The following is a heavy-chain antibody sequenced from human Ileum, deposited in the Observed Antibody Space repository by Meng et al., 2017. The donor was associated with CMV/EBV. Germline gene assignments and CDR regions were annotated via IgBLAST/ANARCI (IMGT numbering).Heavy chain of an antibody. V-gene: IGHV1-2*02. CDR1: GSVFTDYY. CDR2: INPNNGDT. D-gene: IGHD2-15*01. Sequence: SGSVFTDYYLYCLRQAPGHGLEWVGRINPNNGDTYYAQKFRGRVTVTSDTSISTAYMELNSLRSDDTAIYFCTRVSQSGNFYFPFDYWGQGSLVTVSS. J-gene: IGHJ4*02. CDR3: TRVSQSGNFYFPFDY.